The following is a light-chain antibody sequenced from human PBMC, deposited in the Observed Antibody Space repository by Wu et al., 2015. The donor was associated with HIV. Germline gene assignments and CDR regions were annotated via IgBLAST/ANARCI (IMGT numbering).Light chain of an antibody. CDR1: QSVSSN. CDR3: QQYGDSLTWT. J-gene: IGKJ1*01. V-gene: IGKV3D-15*01. Sequence: EIVMTQSPATLSVSPGERATLSCRASQSVSSNLAWYQQKPGQAPRLLIYGASRRATGIPDRFSGSGSATEFTLTISRLESEDFAVYYCQQYGDSLTWTFGQGTKV. CDR2: GAS.